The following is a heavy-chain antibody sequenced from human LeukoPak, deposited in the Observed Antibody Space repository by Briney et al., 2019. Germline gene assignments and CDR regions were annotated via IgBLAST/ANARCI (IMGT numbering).Heavy chain of an antibody. CDR1: GYSFINNW. J-gene: IGHJ4*02. Sequence: GESLKISCKGSGYSFINNWIGWVRQMPGKGLEWMAIIYPGGSNTIYSPSFQGQVTISADKSSSTAYLHWSSLKASDTAMYYCARHINWAFDYWGQGILVTVSS. CDR2: IYPGGSNT. V-gene: IGHV5-51*01. CDR3: ARHINWAFDY. D-gene: IGHD7-27*01.